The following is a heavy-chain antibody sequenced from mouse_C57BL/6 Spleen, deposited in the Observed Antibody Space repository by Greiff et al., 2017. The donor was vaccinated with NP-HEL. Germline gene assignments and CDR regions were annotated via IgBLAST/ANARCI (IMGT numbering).Heavy chain of an antibody. CDR1: GFTFSSYA. J-gene: IGHJ2*01. CDR2: ISDGGSYT. D-gene: IGHD2-3*01. Sequence: EVKLMESGGGLVKPGGSLKLSCAASGFTFSSYAMSWVRQTPEKRLEWVATISDGGSYTYYPDNVKGRFTISRDNAKNNLYLQMSHLKSEDTAMYYCARDGGWLSDYWGQGTTLTVSS. V-gene: IGHV5-4*01. CDR3: ARDGGWLSDY.